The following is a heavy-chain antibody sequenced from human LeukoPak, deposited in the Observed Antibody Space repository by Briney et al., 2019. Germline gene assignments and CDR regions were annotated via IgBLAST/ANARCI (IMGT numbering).Heavy chain of an antibody. CDR2: IYYSGST. V-gene: IGHV4-31*02. D-gene: IGHD4-23*01. CDR1: GGSIGSGAYY. J-gene: IGHJ3*01. CDR3: ARPSLDYGGIDAFDF. Sequence: SQTLSLTCTVSGGSIGSGAYYWSWIRQHPGKGLERIGHIYYSGSTYYNPSLKSRVTMSVDTPNNQFSLRLSFVTAADTAVYYCARPSLDYGGIDAFDFWGQGTLVTVSS.